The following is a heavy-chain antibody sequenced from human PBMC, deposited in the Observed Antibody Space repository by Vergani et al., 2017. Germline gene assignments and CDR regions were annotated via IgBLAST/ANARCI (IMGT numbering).Heavy chain of an antibody. J-gene: IGHJ4*02. Sequence: QVQLQESGPGLVKPPGTLSLTFAVSGSSISSNNCWTWVRRPPGKGLEWIGEICHTEDTKYSPSLKSRVTVSVDESRNLFSLRLNSVTAADTAVYYCATIGYRRWGYYFDYWGQGILVTVSS. CDR2: ICHTEDT. V-gene: IGHV4-4*03. D-gene: IGHD2-2*02. CDR1: GSSISSNNC. CDR3: ATIGYRRWGYYFDY.